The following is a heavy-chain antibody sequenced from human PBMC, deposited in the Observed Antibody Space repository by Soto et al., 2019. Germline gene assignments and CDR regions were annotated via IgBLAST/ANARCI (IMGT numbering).Heavy chain of an antibody. J-gene: IGHJ5*02. CDR2: ISSTTNYI. CDR3: ARERGYSGFNWFDP. D-gene: IGHD5-12*01. Sequence: GSLRLSCAASGFTFTRYSMNWVRQAPGKGLEWVSSISSTTNYIYHGDSMKGRFTISRDNAKNSLYLEMNSLRAEDTAVYYCARERGYSGFNWFDPWGQGTLVTVTS. V-gene: IGHV3-21*04. CDR1: GFTFTRYS.